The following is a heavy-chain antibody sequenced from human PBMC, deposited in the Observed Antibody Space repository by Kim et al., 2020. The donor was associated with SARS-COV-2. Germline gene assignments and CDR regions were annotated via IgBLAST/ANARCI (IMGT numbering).Heavy chain of an antibody. Sequence: ASVKVSCKVSGYTLTELSMHWVRQAPGKGLEWMGGFDPEDGETIYAQKFQGRVTMTEDTSTDTAYMELSSLRSEDTAVYYCATAPPITGTTGGFDPWGQGTLLTVSS. CDR1: GYTLTELS. CDR3: ATAPPITGTTGGFDP. D-gene: IGHD1-7*01. CDR2: FDPEDGET. V-gene: IGHV1-24*01. J-gene: IGHJ5*02.